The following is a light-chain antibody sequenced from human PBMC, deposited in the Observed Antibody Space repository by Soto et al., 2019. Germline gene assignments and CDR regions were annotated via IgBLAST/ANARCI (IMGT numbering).Light chain of an antibody. Sequence: DIQMTQSPSSLSASVGDRVTITCQASQDINNYLNWYQQKPGKAPKLLIYDASNLETGVPSRFSGSGSGTDFTFTISSLQPEDIATYYCQQYDNPPRITFGPGTKVDIK. CDR1: QDINNY. J-gene: IGKJ3*01. CDR2: DAS. V-gene: IGKV1-33*01. CDR3: QQYDNPPRIT.